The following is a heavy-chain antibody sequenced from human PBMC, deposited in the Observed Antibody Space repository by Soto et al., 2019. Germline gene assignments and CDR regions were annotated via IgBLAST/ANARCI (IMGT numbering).Heavy chain of an antibody. CDR1: SRPSSTYY. J-gene: IGHJ4*02. V-gene: IGHV4-4*07. Sequence: SATLSITCPVSSRPSSTYYWIWIWQPAGKGLEWIGRIYSSGSTLYNPSLKSRVTMSVDTSKDQISLKLSSVTAADTAVYYCAGGAAADYFDYWGQGTLVTVSS. CDR3: AGGAAADYFDY. D-gene: IGHD6-13*01. CDR2: IYSSGST.